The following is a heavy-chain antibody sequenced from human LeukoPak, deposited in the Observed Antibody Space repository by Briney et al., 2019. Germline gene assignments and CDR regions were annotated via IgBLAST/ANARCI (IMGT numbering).Heavy chain of an antibody. CDR3: ARDLLYCSGGSCYSLDAIDI. CDR2: ISAYNGNT. D-gene: IGHD2-15*01. J-gene: IGHJ3*02. CDR1: GYTFTSYG. V-gene: IGHV1-18*04. Sequence: GASVKVSCKASGYTFTSYGISWVRQAPGQGLEWMGWISAYNGNTNYAQKLQGRVTMTTDTSTSTAYMELRSLSSDDTAVYYCARDLLYCSGGSCYSLDAIDIWGQGTMVTASS.